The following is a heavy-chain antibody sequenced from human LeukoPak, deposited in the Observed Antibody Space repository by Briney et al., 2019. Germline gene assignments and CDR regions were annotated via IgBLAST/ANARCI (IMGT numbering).Heavy chain of an antibody. Sequence: SQTLSLTCSASGGSISGYYWSWIRHPPGKGLEWIGWIHYTGSTHYNPSLKSRLTISVATSKNQFSLKVSSVTAADTAVYYCARYATAGGPNWFDPWGQGTLVTVSS. CDR1: GGSISGYY. J-gene: IGHJ5*02. CDR2: IHYTGST. CDR3: ARYATAGGPNWFDP. D-gene: IGHD6-13*01. V-gene: IGHV4-59*01.